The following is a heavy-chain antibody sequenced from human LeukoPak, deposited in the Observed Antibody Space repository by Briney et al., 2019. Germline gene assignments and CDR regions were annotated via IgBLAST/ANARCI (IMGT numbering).Heavy chain of an antibody. CDR2: IYSGGST. J-gene: IGHJ6*03. CDR3: ARDQGQWFGASGSNYMDV. D-gene: IGHD3-10*01. V-gene: IGHV3-66*01. Sequence: GGSLRLSCAASGFTVSSNYMSWVRQAPGKGLEWVSVIYSGGSTYYADSVKGRFTISRDNSKNTLYLQMNSLRAEDTAVYYCARDQGQWFGASGSNYMDVWGKGTTVTISS. CDR1: GFTVSSNY.